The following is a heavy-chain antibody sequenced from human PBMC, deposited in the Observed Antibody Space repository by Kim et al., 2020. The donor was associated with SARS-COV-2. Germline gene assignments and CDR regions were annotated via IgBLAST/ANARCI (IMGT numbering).Heavy chain of an antibody. D-gene: IGHD6-13*01. J-gene: IGHJ4*02. V-gene: IGHV4-34*01. Sequence: NSTPSLKSRVTISVDTSKNQFSLKLSSVTAADTAVYYCASIGSSSWYVDYWGQGTLVTVSS. CDR3: ASIGSSSWYVDY.